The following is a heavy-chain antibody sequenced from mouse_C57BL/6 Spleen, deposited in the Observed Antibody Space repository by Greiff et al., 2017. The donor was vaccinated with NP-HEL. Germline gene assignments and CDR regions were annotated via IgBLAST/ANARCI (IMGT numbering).Heavy chain of an antibody. CDR3: AAHYYGSRDWYFDV. CDR2: IYPGSGNT. D-gene: IGHD1-1*01. V-gene: IGHV1-76*01. CDR1: GYTFTDYY. J-gene: IGHJ1*03. Sequence: VHLVESGAELVRPGASVKLSCKASGYTFTDYYINWVKQRPGQGLEWIARIYPGSGNTYYNEKFKGKATLTAEKSSSTAYMQLSSLTSEDSAVYFCAAHYYGSRDWYFDVWGTGTTVTVSS.